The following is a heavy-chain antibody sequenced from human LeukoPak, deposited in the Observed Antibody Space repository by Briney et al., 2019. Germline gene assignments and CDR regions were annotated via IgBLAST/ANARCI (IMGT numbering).Heavy chain of an antibody. CDR1: GFTSSAYD. D-gene: IGHD2-2*01. J-gene: IGHJ4*02. CDR3: VRAAMPYIINGRRFDY. V-gene: IGHV3-13*04. CDR2: SGTVGDT. Sequence: PGESLRLSCAASGFTSSAYDMHWVRRITGGGLEWVSTSGTVGDTFYSDSVKGRFTISRENAKNSVHLQMNSLRVEDSAIYFCVRAAMPYIINGRRFDYWGQGTLVTVSS.